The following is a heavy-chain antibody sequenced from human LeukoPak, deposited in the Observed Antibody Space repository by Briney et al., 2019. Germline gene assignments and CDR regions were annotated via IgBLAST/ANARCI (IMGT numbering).Heavy chain of an antibody. CDR3: AREWQGGIAAAGTRIEGDY. V-gene: IGHV3-7*01. CDR2: IKQDGSEK. D-gene: IGHD6-13*01. CDR1: GFSVSGYW. Sequence: PGGSLRLSCAVSGFSVSGYWMTWVRQAPGNGLEWVANIKQDGSEKNYVDSVKGRFTISRDNAENSLFLQMSSLRVEDTAVYYCAREWQGGIAAAGTRIEGDYWGQGTLVAVSS. J-gene: IGHJ4*02.